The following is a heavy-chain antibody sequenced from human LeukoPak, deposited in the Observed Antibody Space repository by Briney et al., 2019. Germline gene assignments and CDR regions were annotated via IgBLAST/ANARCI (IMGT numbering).Heavy chain of an antibody. D-gene: IGHD2-15*01. V-gene: IGHV3-48*03. CDR3: ARGGSIGFDY. J-gene: IGHJ4*02. Sequence: GGSLRLSCAASGFTFSSYEMNWVRQAPGKGLEWVSYISSSGSTIYYADSVKGRFTISRENAKNSLYLQMNSLRAEDTAVYYCARGGSIGFDYWGQGILVTVSS. CDR2: ISSSGSTI. CDR1: GFTFSSYE.